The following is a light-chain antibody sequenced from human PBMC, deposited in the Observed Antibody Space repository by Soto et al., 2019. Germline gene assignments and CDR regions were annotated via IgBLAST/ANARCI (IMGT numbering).Light chain of an antibody. Sequence: QSALTQPPSASGSPGQSVTISCTGNSSDVGNYNSVSWYQHHPGKAPRAVIYGVSKRPSGVPDRFSGSKSGNTASLTVSGLQAEDEGDYYCSSYAGSRYYVFGTGTKLTVL. J-gene: IGLJ1*01. V-gene: IGLV2-8*01. CDR2: GVS. CDR3: SSYAGSRYYV. CDR1: SSDVGNYNS.